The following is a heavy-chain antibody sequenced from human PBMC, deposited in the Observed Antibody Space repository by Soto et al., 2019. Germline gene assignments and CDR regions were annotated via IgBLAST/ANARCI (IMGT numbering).Heavy chain of an antibody. CDR1: GYTFTAYY. CDR2: INPNSGVT. J-gene: IGHJ6*02. Sequence: QVQLVQSGAEVKKPGASVKVSCKASGYTFTAYYMHWVRQAPGQGREWMGWINPNSGVTNHAQKFQGRVTMTRDTSISTAYMELRRLKSDDTAVYYCARGLGMDVWGQGTTVTVSS. V-gene: IGHV1-2*02. CDR3: ARGLGMDV.